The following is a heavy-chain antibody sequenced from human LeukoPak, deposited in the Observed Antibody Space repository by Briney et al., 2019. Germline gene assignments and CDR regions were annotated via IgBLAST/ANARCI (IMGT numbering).Heavy chain of an antibody. CDR2: IRYDGSNK. V-gene: IGHV3-30*02. J-gene: IGHJ4*02. Sequence: PGGSLRLSCAASGFTFSNYWMSWVRQAPGKGLEWVAFIRYDGSNKYYADSVKGRFTISRDNSKNTLYLQMNSLRAEDTAVYYCAKEGYSSSWYYFDYWGKGTLVTVSS. CDR3: AKEGYSSSWYYFDY. D-gene: IGHD6-13*01. CDR1: GFTFSNYW.